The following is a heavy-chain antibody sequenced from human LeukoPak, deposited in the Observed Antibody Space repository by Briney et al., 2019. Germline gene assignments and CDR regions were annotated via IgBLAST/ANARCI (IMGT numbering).Heavy chain of an antibody. CDR2: IYPGDSDT. CDR3: ARHRVGATTRNAFDI. V-gene: IGHV5-51*01. Sequence: PGESLQISCKGSGYSFTSYWIGWVRQVPGKGLEWMGIIYPGDSDTRYSPSFQGQVTISADKSISTAYLQWSSLKASDTAMYYCARHRVGATTRNAFDIWGQGTMVTVSS. CDR1: GYSFTSYW. J-gene: IGHJ3*02. D-gene: IGHD1-26*01.